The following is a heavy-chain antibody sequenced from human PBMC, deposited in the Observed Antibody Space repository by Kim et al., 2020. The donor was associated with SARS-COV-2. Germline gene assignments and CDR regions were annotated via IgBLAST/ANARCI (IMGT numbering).Heavy chain of an antibody. J-gene: IGHJ6*01. CDR2: ISYDGSNK. D-gene: IGHD3-10*01. Sequence: GGSLRLSCAASGFTFSSYGMHWVRQAPGKGLEWVAVISYDGSNKYYADSVKGRFTISRDNSKNTLYLQMNSLRAEDTAVYYCARGAYYYGSGSPDYYYYG. V-gene: IGHV3-33*05. CDR3: ARGAYYYGSGSPDYYYYG. CDR1: GFTFSSYG.